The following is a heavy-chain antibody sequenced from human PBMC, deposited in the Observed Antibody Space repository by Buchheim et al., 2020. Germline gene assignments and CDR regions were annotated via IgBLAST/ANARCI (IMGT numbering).Heavy chain of an antibody. CDR1: GFTFNSYA. V-gene: IGHV3-23*01. CDR3: AKERRAVVTPLGY. J-gene: IGHJ4*02. CDR2: ISGSGGST. D-gene: IGHD4-23*01. Sequence: EVQLLESGGGLVQPGGSLRLSCVASGFTFNSYAMSWVRQAPGKGLEWVSTISGSGGSTFYADSVKGRFTISRDNSKNTLYLQMYSLRAEDTALYYCAKERRAVVTPLGYWGQGTL.